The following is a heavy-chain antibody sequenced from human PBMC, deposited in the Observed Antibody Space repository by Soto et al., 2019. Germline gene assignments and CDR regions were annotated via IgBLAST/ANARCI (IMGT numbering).Heavy chain of an antibody. CDR2: INHTGHT. D-gene: IGHD3-10*01. CDR3: AWSGHPFDS. Sequence: QVQLQQWGAGLLKPSETLSLTCAVYGGSFNDYYWSWIRQPPGKGLEWLGEINHTGHTNYNPSLKARVTISVDASKNQFSLKVSSVPAAATAVDYCAWSGHPFDSWGQGILVTVSS. J-gene: IGHJ4*02. V-gene: IGHV4-34*01. CDR1: GGSFNDYY.